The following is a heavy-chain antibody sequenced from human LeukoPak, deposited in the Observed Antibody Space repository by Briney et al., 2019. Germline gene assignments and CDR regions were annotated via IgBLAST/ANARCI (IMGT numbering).Heavy chain of an antibody. CDR1: GFIFTDYY. Sequence: GGSLRLSCAASGFIFTDYYMSWVRQAPGKGLEWVSSITSSSNYIYYADSVKGRFTISRDNAKNSLYLQMNSLRAEDTAVYYCARGLSGYCSSTSCYKGGYYYYMDVWGKGTSVTVSS. J-gene: IGHJ6*03. D-gene: IGHD2-2*02. CDR3: ARGLSGYCSSTSCYKGGYYYYMDV. CDR2: ITSSSNYI. V-gene: IGHV3-21*01.